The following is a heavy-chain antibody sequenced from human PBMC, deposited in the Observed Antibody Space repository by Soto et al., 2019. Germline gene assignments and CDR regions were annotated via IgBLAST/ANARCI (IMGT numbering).Heavy chain of an antibody. CDR2: VYYSGSS. Sequence: ASETLSLTCTVSGDSTSGGASFWSWIRQPPGKGLEWIANVYYSGSSYYNPSLKSRLTISVDTTKNQFSLQLKSMTAADTAVYYCAKLSCTSGTCYFPGWFDPWGQGTLVTVSS. CDR3: AKLSCTSGTCYFPGWFDP. CDR1: GDSTSGGASF. V-gene: IGHV4-31*03. D-gene: IGHD2-15*01. J-gene: IGHJ5*02.